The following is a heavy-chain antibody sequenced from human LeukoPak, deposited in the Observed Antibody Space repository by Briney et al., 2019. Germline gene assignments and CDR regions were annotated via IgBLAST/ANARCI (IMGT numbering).Heavy chain of an antibody. CDR2: ISAYNGNT. V-gene: IGHV1-18*01. D-gene: IGHD5-18*01. CDR3: ARVGGYGQPYYFDY. J-gene: IGHJ4*02. CDR1: GYTFTSYA. Sequence: ASVKVSCKASGYTFTSYAISWVRQAPGQGLEWRGWISAYNGNTNDAQKLQGRVTMTTDISTSTAYMELRSLRSDDTAVYYCARVGGYGQPYYFDYWGQGTLVTVSS.